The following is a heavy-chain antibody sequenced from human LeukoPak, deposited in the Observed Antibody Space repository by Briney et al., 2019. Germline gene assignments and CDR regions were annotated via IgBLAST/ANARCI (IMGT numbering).Heavy chain of an antibody. CDR3: VRVSLLFYYYGMDV. Sequence: SETLSLTCAVYGGSFSGSYGSWIRQPPGEGVEWSGEVKHSESTNYNPSLKSRVTISVETSKNQFSLTLSSVSAADPAVYYCVRVSLLFYYYGMDVGGKGTTVTVSS. CDR2: VKHSEST. D-gene: IGHD2-15*01. CDR1: GGSFSGSY. J-gene: IGHJ6*04. V-gene: IGHV4-34*01.